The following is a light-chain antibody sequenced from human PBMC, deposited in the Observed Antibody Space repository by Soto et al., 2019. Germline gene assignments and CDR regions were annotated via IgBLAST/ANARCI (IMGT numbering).Light chain of an antibody. V-gene: IGLV2-14*03. CDR3: NSYTSRSSVV. Sequence: QSALTQPASVSGSPGQSITISCTGTSSDVSGYNYVSWYQHHPGKAPKLMIYDVSNRPSGVSNRFSGSKSGNTASLTISGLQAEDEADYYCNSYTSRSSVVFGGGTKVTV. CDR2: DVS. J-gene: IGLJ2*01. CDR1: SSDVSGYNY.